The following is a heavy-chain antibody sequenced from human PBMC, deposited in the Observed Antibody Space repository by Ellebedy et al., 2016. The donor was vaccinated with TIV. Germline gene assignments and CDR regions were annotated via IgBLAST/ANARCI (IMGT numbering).Heavy chain of an antibody. V-gene: IGHV4-59*01. CDR2: IFHSGST. CDR1: VGSISSYY. J-gene: IGHJ3*02. CDR3: ATQGVIRDPDAFDI. D-gene: IGHD3-10*01. Sequence: SETLSLTXTVSVGSISSYYWSWIRQPPGKGLEWIGYIFHSGSTNYSPSLTSRVTISVDTSKKQFSLKLNSVTAADTAVYYCATQGVIRDPDAFDIWGQGTMVTVSS.